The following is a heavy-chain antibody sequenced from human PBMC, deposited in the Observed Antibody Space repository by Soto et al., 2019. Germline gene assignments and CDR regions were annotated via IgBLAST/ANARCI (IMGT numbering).Heavy chain of an antibody. CDR2: IWYDGSNK. CDR1: GFTFSSYA. Sequence: ESGGGVVQPGRSLRLSCAASGFTFSSYAMHWVRQAPGKGLEWVAVIWYDGSNKYYADSVKCRFTISRDNSKNTLYLQMNSLRAEYTAVYYCARESAWFGELFSFDYWGQGTLVTVSS. D-gene: IGHD3-10*01. V-gene: IGHV3-33*01. CDR3: ARESAWFGELFSFDY. J-gene: IGHJ4*02.